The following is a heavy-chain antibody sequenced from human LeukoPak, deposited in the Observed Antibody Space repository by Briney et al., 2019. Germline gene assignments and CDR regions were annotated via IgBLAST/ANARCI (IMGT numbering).Heavy chain of an antibody. Sequence: PGGSLRLSCAASGFTFSSYDMSWVRQAPGKGLEWVSGISGSGENTYSADSVKGRFTISRDNANNSLDLQMNSLRAEDTAVYYCVRMRRDLAKGDYFYYYYMDVWGKGTTVIVSS. CDR1: GFTFSSYD. CDR3: VRMRRDLAKGDYFYYYYMDV. J-gene: IGHJ6*03. D-gene: IGHD3-16*01. CDR2: ISGSGENT. V-gene: IGHV3-23*01.